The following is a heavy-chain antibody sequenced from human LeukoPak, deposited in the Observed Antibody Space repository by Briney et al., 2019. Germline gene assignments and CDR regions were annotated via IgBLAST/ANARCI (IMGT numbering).Heavy chain of an antibody. V-gene: IGHV3-23*01. CDR3: AKDRDASCYNIFDY. CDR1: GFTFSSYA. D-gene: IGHD2-2*02. J-gene: IGHJ4*02. CDR2: ISGSGGST. Sequence: GGSLRLSCAGSGFTFSSYAMTWVRQAPGKGLEWVLSISGSGGSTYYADSVKGRFTISRDNSKNTVYVQMNSLRAEDTAIYYCAKDRDASCYNIFDYWGQGTLVTVSS.